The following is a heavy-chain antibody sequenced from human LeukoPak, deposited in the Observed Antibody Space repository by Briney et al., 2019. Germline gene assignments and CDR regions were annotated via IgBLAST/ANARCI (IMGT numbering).Heavy chain of an antibody. Sequence: GGSLRLSCAASGLTVSSNYMSWVRQAPGKGLEWVSLIYSGGSTYYADSVKGRFTISRDNSKNTLYLQMNSLSAEDTAVYYCARVVTYDFWSGSHYGMDVWGQGTTVTVSS. CDR3: ARVVTYDFWSGSHYGMDV. CDR1: GLTVSSNY. CDR2: IYSGGST. V-gene: IGHV3-53*01. J-gene: IGHJ6*02. D-gene: IGHD3-3*01.